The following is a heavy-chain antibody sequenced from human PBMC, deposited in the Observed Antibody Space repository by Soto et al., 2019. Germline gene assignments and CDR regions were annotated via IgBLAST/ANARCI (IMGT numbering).Heavy chain of an antibody. D-gene: IGHD3-3*01. Sequence: ASVKLSCKASGYTFTSYGISWVRQAPGQGLEWMGWISAYNGNTNYAQKLQGRVTMITDTSTSTAYMELRSLRSNDTAVYYCARDSTPVLRFLAWFQTYGMDVWG. CDR3: ARDSTPVLRFLAWFQTYGMDV. J-gene: IGHJ6*02. V-gene: IGHV1-18*01. CDR1: GYTFTSYG. CDR2: ISAYNGNT.